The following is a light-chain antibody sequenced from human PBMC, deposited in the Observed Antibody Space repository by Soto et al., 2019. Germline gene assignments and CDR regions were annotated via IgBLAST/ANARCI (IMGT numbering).Light chain of an antibody. CDR1: SSDVGGYNY. CDR2: DVN. Sequence: QSALTQPRSVSGSPGQSVTISCTGTSSDVGGYNYVSWYQQHPGKAPKLMIYDVNKRPSGVPDRFSGSKSGNTASLTISGLQAEDEADYYCCSYAGSDPVVVGGGTKLTVL. J-gene: IGLJ2*01. CDR3: CSYAGSDPVV. V-gene: IGLV2-11*01.